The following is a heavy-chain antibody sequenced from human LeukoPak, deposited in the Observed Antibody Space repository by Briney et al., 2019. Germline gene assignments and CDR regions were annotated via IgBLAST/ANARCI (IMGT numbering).Heavy chain of an antibody. CDR3: AKDRGGGIVVTYFDY. CDR2: IRYDGSNK. CDR1: GFTFSSYG. Sequence: PGGSLRLSCAASGFTFSSYGMHWVRQAPGKGLEWVAFIRYDGSNKYYADSVKGRFTISRDNSKNTLYLQMNSLRAEDTAVYYCAKDRGGGIVVTYFDYWGQGTLVTVSS. V-gene: IGHV3-30*02. J-gene: IGHJ4*02. D-gene: IGHD3-22*01.